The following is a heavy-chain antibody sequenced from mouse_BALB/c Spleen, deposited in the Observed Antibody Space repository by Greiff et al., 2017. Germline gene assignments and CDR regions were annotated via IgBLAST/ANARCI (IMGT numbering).Heavy chain of an antibody. D-gene: IGHD3-2*01. V-gene: IGHV5-6*01. J-gene: IGHJ4*01. CDR1: GFTFSSYG. Sequence: EVKLVESGGDLVKPGGSLKLSCAASGFTFSSYGMSWVRQTPDKRLEWVATISSGGSYTYYPDSVKGRYTISRDNAKNTLYLQMSGLKSEDTAMYDGARVLDSAGYVAMDYWGQGTSVTVSS. CDR3: ARVLDSAGYVAMDY. CDR2: ISSGGSYT.